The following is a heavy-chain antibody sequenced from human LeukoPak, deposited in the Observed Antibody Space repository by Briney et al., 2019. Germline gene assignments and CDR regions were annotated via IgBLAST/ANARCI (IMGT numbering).Heavy chain of an antibody. J-gene: IGHJ4*02. CDR3: ASGESHLYQFDY. D-gene: IGHD2-2*01. CDR1: VFIFSSYS. Sequence: GGSLTLSCAVSVFIFSSYSMRWVRHAPGKGLEWVSSISSSSSYIYYADSVKGRFTISRDNAKNSLYLQMNSLRAEDTAVYYCASGESHLYQFDYWGQGTLVTVSS. CDR2: ISSSSSYI. V-gene: IGHV3-21*01.